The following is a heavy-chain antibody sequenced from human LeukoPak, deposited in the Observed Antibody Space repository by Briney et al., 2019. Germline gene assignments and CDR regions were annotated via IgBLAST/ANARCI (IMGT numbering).Heavy chain of an antibody. CDR3: ARRRSGRYYYYYYYMDV. CDR1: GGSISSSSYY. V-gene: IGHV4-39*07. CDR2: INHSGST. J-gene: IGHJ6*03. D-gene: IGHD3-10*01. Sequence: SETLSLTCTVSGGSISSSSYYWGWIRQPPGKGLEWIGEINHSGSTNCNPSLKSRVTISVDTSKNQFSLKLSSVTAADTAVYYCARRRSGRYYYYYYYMDVWGKGTTVTVSS.